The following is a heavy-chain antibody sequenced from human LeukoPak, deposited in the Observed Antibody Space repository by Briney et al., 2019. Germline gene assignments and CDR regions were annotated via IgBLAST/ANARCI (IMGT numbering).Heavy chain of an antibody. Sequence: PGGSLRLSCAASGFTFNNYNMDWVRQAPGKGLEWVSSICISSSYIYYADSVKGRFTISRDNAKNRLYLQMNSLKSEDTAVYYCSRLWGHSDNGGNDGVWDDAFDIWGQGTMVTVSS. V-gene: IGHV3-21*04. J-gene: IGHJ3*02. D-gene: IGHD4-23*01. CDR3: SRLWGHSDNGGNDGVWDDAFDI. CDR2: ICISSSYI. CDR1: GFTFNNYN.